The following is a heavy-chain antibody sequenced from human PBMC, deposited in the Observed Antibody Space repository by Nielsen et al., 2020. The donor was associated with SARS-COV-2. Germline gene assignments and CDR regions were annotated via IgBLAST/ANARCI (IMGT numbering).Heavy chain of an antibody. CDR3: ARDRSYYYDPEVGGAFDI. Sequence: SVKVSCKASGYTFTGYYMHWVRQAPGQGLEWMGGIIPIFGTANYAQKFQGRVTITADKSTSTAYMELSSLRSEDTAVYYCARDRSYYYDPEVGGAFDIWGQGTMVTVSS. CDR1: GYTFTGYY. D-gene: IGHD3-22*01. J-gene: IGHJ3*02. V-gene: IGHV1-69*06. CDR2: IIPIFGTA.